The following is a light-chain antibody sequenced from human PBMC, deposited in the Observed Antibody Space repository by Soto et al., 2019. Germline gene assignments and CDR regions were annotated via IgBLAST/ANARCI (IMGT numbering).Light chain of an antibody. Sequence: EFVLTQSPATLSLSPGERATLSCRARQSVRSSLAWYQQKPGQAPRLLIYDASNRATGIPARFSGSGSGTDFTLTISSLEPEDFAVYYCQQRSSWLLTFGGGTKVEIK. CDR3: QQRSSWLLT. J-gene: IGKJ4*01. CDR1: QSVRSS. V-gene: IGKV3-11*01. CDR2: DAS.